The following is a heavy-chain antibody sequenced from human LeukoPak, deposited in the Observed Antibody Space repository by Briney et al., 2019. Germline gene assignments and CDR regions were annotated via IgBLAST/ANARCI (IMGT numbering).Heavy chain of an antibody. CDR2: INPNSGGT. CDR1: GYTFTGYY. V-gene: IGHV1-2*06. D-gene: IGHD3-22*01. J-gene: IGHJ4*02. Sequence: ASVKVSCKASGYTFTGYYMHWVRHAPGQGLEWMGRINPNSGGTNYAQKVQGRVTMTRDTSISTAYMELSRLRSDATALYYCARGARDYYDGSGYYTYWGQGTLVTVSS. CDR3: ARGARDYYDGSGYYTY.